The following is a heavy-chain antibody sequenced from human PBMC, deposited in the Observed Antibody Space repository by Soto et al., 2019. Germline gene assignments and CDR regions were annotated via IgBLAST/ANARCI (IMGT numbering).Heavy chain of an antibody. CDR1: GGSISSSSYY. CDR2: IYYSGST. CDR3: ARHGAAGTGYYYYGMDV. J-gene: IGHJ6*02. D-gene: IGHD6-13*01. Sequence: SETLSLTCTVSGGSISSSSYYWGWIRQPPGKGLEWIGSIYYSGSTYYNPSLKSRVTISVDTSKNQFSLKLSSVTAADTAVYYCARHGAAGTGYYYYGMDVWGQGTTVTVSS. V-gene: IGHV4-39*01.